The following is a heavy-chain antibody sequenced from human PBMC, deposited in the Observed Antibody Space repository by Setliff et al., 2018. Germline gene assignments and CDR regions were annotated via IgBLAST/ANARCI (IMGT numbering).Heavy chain of an antibody. Sequence: PGGSLRLSCAASGFTFSSYEMNWVRQAPGKGLEWVSYISGSGHTTFYADSVNGRFSISRDNARSSLFLQMNSLRDEDTAVYYCARESFCSSASCLPDFWGQGTLVTVSS. CDR2: ISGSGHTT. D-gene: IGHD2-15*01. V-gene: IGHV3-48*03. CDR1: GFTFSSYE. CDR3: ARESFCSSASCLPDF. J-gene: IGHJ4*02.